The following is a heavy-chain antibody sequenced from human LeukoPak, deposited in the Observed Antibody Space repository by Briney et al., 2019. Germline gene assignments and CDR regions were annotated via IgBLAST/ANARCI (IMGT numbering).Heavy chain of an antibody. Sequence: SETLSLTCTVSGYSISSSNWWGWIRQPPGKGLEWIAYIYYGGNTFYNPSLKSRITMSVDTSKNQFSLKLSSVTAADTAVYYCARVYYDILTGSMNWFDPWGQGTLVTVSS. CDR3: ARVYYDILTGSMNWFDP. D-gene: IGHD3-9*01. J-gene: IGHJ5*02. V-gene: IGHV4-28*03. CDR2: IYYGGNT. CDR1: GYSISSSNW.